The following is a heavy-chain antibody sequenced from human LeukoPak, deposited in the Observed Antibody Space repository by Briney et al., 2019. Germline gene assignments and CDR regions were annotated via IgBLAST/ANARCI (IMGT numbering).Heavy chain of an antibody. CDR1: GFTFSGYA. Sequence: GRSLRLSCAASGFTFSGYAMHWVRQAPGKGLEWVAVISYDGSNKYYADSVKGRFTISRDNSKNTLYLQMNSLRAEDTAVYYCARAESGYGLFDYWGQGTLVTVSS. J-gene: IGHJ4*02. CDR2: ISYDGSNK. V-gene: IGHV3-30-3*01. D-gene: IGHD3-3*01. CDR3: ARAESGYGLFDY.